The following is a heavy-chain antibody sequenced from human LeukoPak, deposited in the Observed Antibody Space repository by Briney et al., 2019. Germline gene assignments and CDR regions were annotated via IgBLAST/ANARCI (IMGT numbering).Heavy chain of an antibody. Sequence: GGSLRLSCAASGFTFSSYSMNWVRQAPGKGLEWISSISTTSSHIYYADSVRGRFTISRDNTKNSLYLQVNSLRAEDTAVFYCARGSMILQRRDVLDIWGQGTMVTVSS. CDR3: ARGSMILQRRDVLDI. V-gene: IGHV3-21*01. J-gene: IGHJ3*02. CDR1: GFTFSSYS. CDR2: ISTTSSHI. D-gene: IGHD4-11*01.